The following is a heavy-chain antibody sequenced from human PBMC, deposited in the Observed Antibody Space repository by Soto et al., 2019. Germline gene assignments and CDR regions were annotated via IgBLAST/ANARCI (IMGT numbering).Heavy chain of an antibody. Sequence: QMQLVQSGAEVKETGSSVTVSCKALGNTFTYRYLHWVRQAPGQALEWMGWITPFNGNVHYAQRFQERVTTTRDRSINTAYMQMSSLRSEDTAMYFCASGGAGSGPFTWELPDHWGQGTLVTVSS. CDR3: ASGGAGSGPFTWELPDH. V-gene: IGHV1-45*02. CDR1: GNTFTYRY. J-gene: IGHJ4*02. CDR2: ITPFNGNV. D-gene: IGHD1-26*01.